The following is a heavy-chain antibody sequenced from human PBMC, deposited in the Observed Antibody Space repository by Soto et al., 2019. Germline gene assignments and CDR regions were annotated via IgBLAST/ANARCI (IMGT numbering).Heavy chain of an antibody. CDR3: ARDGYNSYYGMDV. J-gene: IGHJ6*02. D-gene: IGHD5-12*01. Sequence: PSETLSLTCIVSGGSVSSGSYYWTWIRQPPGKGLEWIGYIYYSGSTNYNPSLKSRVTISVDTSKNQFSLKLSSVTAADTAVYFCARDGYNSYYGMDVWGQGTTVTVSS. CDR2: IYYSGST. V-gene: IGHV4-61*01. CDR1: GGSVSSGSYY.